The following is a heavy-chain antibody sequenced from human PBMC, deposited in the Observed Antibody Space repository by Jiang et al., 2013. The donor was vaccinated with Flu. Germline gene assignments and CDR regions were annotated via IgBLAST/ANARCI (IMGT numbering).Heavy chain of an antibody. Sequence: VQLLESGGGVVQPGRSLRLSCAASGFTFSSYGMHWVRQAPGKGLEWVAVISYDGSNKYYADSVKGRFTISRDNSKNTLYLQMNSLRAEDTAVYYCAKGIVATTDPFDYWGQGTLVTVSS. D-gene: IGHD5-12*01. CDR3: AKGIVATTDPFDY. J-gene: IGHJ4*02. CDR2: ISYDGSNK. CDR1: GFTFSSYG. V-gene: IGHV3-30*18.